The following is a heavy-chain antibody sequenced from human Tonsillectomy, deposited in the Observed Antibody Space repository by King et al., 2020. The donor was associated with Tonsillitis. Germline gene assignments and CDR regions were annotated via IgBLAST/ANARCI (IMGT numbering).Heavy chain of an antibody. CDR2: IYYSGST. CDR3: ARDRAQNHYSHSSNWGYFDY. CDR1: GGSISSGGYY. D-gene: IGHD3-22*01. Sequence: VQLQESGPGLVKPSQTLSLTCTVSGGSISSGGYYWSWIRQHPGKGLEWIGYIYYSGSTYYNPSLRGRITMSVDTSKNQFSLKLSSVTAADTAVYYCARDRAQNHYSHSSNWGYFDYWGQGTLVTVSS. J-gene: IGHJ4*02. V-gene: IGHV4-31*03.